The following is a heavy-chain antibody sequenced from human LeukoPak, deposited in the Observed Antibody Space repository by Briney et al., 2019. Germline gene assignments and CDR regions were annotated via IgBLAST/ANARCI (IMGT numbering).Heavy chain of an antibody. CDR3: ASPAGTIYYFDY. Sequence: GGSLRLSCTASGFTFSNYWMTWARQAPGKGLEWVANINPDGSEKHYVDSLKGRFAISRDNPKNSLYLQMNSLRAEDTAVYYCASPAGTIYYFDYWGQGTLVTVSS. V-gene: IGHV3-7*03. D-gene: IGHD4-17*01. J-gene: IGHJ4*02. CDR1: GFTFSNYW. CDR2: INPDGSEK.